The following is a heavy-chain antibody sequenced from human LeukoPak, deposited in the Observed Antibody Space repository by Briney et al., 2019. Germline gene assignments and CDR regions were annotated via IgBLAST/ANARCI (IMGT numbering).Heavy chain of an antibody. CDR1: GGSFSSTAYY. Sequence: SETLSLTCTVSGGSFSSTAYYWSWIRQRPGKGLEWIGNIYDSGNVYYNPSLKSRVTMSVDRSSNQFSLGVKCVTAADTAVYYCARGPYLRRRSGSDYWGQGTLVTVSS. D-gene: IGHD2-15*01. CDR3: ARGPYLRRRSGSDY. V-gene: IGHV4-31*03. CDR2: IYDSGNV. J-gene: IGHJ4*02.